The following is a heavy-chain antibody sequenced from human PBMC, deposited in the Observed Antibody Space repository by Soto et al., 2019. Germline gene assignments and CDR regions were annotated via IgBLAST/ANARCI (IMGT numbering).Heavy chain of an antibody. CDR1: GFSLSTSGVG. Sequence: QITLKESGPTLVKPTQTLTLTCTFSGFSLSTSGVGVGWIRQPPGKALEWLALIYWDDDKRYSPSLKSRLTITQDTSKHQVVLTMTNMHPVDTATYYCAHSRVDDYGERFDYWGQGTLVTVSS. CDR2: IYWDDDK. V-gene: IGHV2-5*02. D-gene: IGHD4-17*01. CDR3: AHSRVDDYGERFDY. J-gene: IGHJ4*02.